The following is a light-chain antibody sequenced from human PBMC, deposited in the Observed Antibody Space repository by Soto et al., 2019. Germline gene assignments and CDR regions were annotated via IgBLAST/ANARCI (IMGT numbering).Light chain of an antibody. J-gene: IGKJ1*01. CDR3: HQYNSYWT. CDR2: KAS. V-gene: IGKV1-5*03. Sequence: DIQMTQSPSTLSASVGDRVTITCRASQSISSWLAWYQQKPGKPPKALIYKASSLESGVPSRFSGSGSGTEFTLTISSLQPDDFATYYCHQYNSYWTFGQGTKVDIK. CDR1: QSISSW.